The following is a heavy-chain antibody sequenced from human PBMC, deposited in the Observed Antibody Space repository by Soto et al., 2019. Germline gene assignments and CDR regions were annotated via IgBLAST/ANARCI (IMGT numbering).Heavy chain of an antibody. J-gene: IGHJ4*02. V-gene: IGHV4-59*01. CDR1: GGSISSYY. CDR3: ARDQLTALIN. D-gene: IGHD5-18*01. Sequence: PSETLSLTCTVSGGSISSYYWSWIRQPPGKGLEWIGYIYYSGSTNYNPSLKSRVTISVDTSKNQFSLKLSSVTAADTAVYYCARDQLTALINWGQGTLVTVSS. CDR2: IYYSGST.